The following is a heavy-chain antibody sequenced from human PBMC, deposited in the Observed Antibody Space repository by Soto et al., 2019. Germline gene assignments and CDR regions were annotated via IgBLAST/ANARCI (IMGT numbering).Heavy chain of an antibody. CDR1: GGSFSSYY. V-gene: IGHV4-4*07. J-gene: IGHJ4*02. D-gene: IGHD6-6*01. CDR3: ARELAEAARSLDF. CDR2: IYTSGIT. Sequence: SETLSLTCTVSGGSFSSYYWSWVRQPAGKGLEWIGRIYTSGITNYNPSLKSRVTMSVDTSSKQFSLNMTSVTAADTAVYFCARELAEAARSLDFWGLGTLVTVSS.